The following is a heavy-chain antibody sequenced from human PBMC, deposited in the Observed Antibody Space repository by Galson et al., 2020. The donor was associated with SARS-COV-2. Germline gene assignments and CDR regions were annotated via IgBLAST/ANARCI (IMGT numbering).Heavy chain of an antibody. CDR1: GGSFIGYY. CDR2: INHSGST. CDR3: ARGPPVTTLYYYYYGMDV. J-gene: IGHJ6*02. Sequence: LETLSLTCAVYGGSFIGYYWSWIRQPPGKGLEWIGEINHSGSTNYNPSLKSRVTISVDTSKNQFSLKLSSVTAADTAVYYCARGPPVTTLYYYYYGMDVWGQGTTVTVSS. V-gene: IGHV4-34*01. D-gene: IGHD4-17*01.